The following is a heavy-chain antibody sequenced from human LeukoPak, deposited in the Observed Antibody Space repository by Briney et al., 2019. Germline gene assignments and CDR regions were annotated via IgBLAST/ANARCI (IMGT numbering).Heavy chain of an antibody. D-gene: IGHD3-3*01. CDR3: ARLGRYYDFWSGYYNQDFDY. CDR2: IIPIFGTA. CDR1: GGTFSSYA. J-gene: IGHJ4*02. Sequence: SVKVSCKASGGTFSSYAISWVRQAPGQGLEWMGGIIPIFGTANYAQKFQGRVTITADESTSTAYMELSSLRSEDTAVYYCARLGRYYDFWSGYYNQDFDYWGQGTLVTVSS. V-gene: IGHV1-69*13.